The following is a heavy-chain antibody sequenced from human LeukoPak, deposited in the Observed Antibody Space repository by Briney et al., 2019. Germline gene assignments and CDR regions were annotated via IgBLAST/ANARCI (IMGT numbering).Heavy chain of an antibody. D-gene: IGHD2-15*01. CDR3: AKDAPDCSGGSCWGNYFDY. CDR1: GFTFSSYS. Sequence: PGGSLRLSCAASGFTFSSYSMNWVRQAPGKGLEWVSSISSSSSYIYYADSVKGRFTISRDNSKNTLYLQMNSLRAEDTAVYYCAKDAPDCSGGSCWGNYFDYWGQGTLVTVSS. CDR2: ISSSSSYI. J-gene: IGHJ4*02. V-gene: IGHV3-21*04.